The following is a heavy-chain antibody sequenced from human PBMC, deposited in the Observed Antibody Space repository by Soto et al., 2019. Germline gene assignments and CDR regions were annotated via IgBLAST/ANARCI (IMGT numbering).Heavy chain of an antibody. CDR2: IRVSDGLI. D-gene: IGHD1-7*01. V-gene: IGHV1-18*01. CDR1: GYTFTSYG. Sequence: ASVKVSCKTSGYTFTSYGISWVRQAPGQGLEWVGWIRVSDGLIKYAERMEGRVTVTIDSSTSTAYMELRSLRPDDTAVYYCARDANYEPDYWGQGTPVTVSS. CDR3: ARDANYEPDY. J-gene: IGHJ4*02.